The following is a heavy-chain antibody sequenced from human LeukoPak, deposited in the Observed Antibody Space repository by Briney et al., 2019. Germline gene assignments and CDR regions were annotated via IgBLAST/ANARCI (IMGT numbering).Heavy chain of an antibody. D-gene: IGHD1-26*01. V-gene: IGHV3-7*01. CDR1: RFTFSSYS. J-gene: IGHJ4*02. CDR3: ASMWEGGY. CDR2: IKQDGSEM. Sequence: PGGSLRLSCEASRFTFSSYSMNWVRQAPGKGLEWVATIKQDGSEMYYVDSVKGRFTISRDNAQNSLYLLMNSLRDEDAAVYFCASMWEGGYWGQGTLVTVSS.